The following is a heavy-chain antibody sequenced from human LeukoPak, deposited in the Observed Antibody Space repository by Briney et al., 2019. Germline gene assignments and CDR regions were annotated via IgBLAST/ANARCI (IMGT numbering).Heavy chain of an antibody. V-gene: IGHV3-30*04. CDR1: GFSFSSYA. D-gene: IGHD3-10*01. Sequence: PGGSLRLSCAASGFSFSSYAIHWVRQDPGKGLEWVGMISYDGSNKFYGDSVKGRFTISRDNSKNTLYLHMNSLRPEDTAVYYCARDYDSGLTKGYYLDYWGQGTLVTVSS. J-gene: IGHJ4*02. CDR2: ISYDGSNK. CDR3: ARDYDSGLTKGYYLDY.